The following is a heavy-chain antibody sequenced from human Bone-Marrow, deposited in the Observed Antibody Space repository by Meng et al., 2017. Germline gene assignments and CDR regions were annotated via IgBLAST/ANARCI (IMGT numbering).Heavy chain of an antibody. CDR1: GVTFSDHY. CDR3: ARQLGATDY. D-gene: IGHD1-26*01. CDR2: ISSSGNTI. V-gene: IGHV3-11*01. J-gene: IGHJ4*02. Sequence: QVQLVESGGDLVKPGGSLRLSCAASGVTFSDHYMTWIRQAPGKGLEWVSYISSSGNTIYYSDSVKGRFTISRDNTKNSLYLQMNSLRAEDTAVYYCARQLGATDYWGQGTLVTVSS.